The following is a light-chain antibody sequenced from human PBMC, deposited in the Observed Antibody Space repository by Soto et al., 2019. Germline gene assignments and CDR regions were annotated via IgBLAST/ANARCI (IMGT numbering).Light chain of an antibody. Sequence: EIVLTQSPAPLSLSPGERATLSCRASQSVSSYLAWYQQKPGQAPRLLIYDASNSATGIPARFSGSGSGTDFTLTISSLQPEDCAVYYCQQRSNWPRLTFGGGTKVEIK. CDR3: QQRSNWPRLT. CDR1: QSVSSY. J-gene: IGKJ4*01. V-gene: IGKV3-11*01. CDR2: DAS.